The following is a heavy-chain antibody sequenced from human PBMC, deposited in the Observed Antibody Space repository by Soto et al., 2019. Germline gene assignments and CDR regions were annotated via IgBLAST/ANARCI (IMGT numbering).Heavy chain of an antibody. CDR3: ARDPDYDFWSGSSSGIDY. Sequence: ASVKVSCKASGYTFTSYYMHWVRQAPGQGLEWMGIINPSGGSTSYAQKFQGRDTMTRDTSTSTVYMELSSLRSEDTAVYYCARDPDYDFWSGSSSGIDYWGQGTLVTVSS. D-gene: IGHD3-3*01. J-gene: IGHJ4*02. CDR2: INPSGGST. CDR1: GYTFTSYY. V-gene: IGHV1-46*01.